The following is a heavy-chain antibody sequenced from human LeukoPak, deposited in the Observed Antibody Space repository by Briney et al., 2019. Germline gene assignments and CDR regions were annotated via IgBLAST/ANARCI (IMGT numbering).Heavy chain of an antibody. CDR2: IKRDGSEK. CDR3: ARLGPASSGWPESFDY. Sequence: GGSLRLSCVVSGFTFSSYWMNWVRQAPGKGLEWVANIKRDGSEKYYVDSVKGRFTISRDNAKNSLDLQMNSLRVEDTAVYYCARLGPASSGWPESFDYWGQGTLVTVSS. V-gene: IGHV3-7*03. D-gene: IGHD6-19*01. CDR1: GFTFSSYW. J-gene: IGHJ4*02.